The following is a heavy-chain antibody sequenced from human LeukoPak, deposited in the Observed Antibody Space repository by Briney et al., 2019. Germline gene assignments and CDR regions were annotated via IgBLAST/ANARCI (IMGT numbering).Heavy chain of an antibody. J-gene: IGHJ4*02. Sequence: ASVKVSCKASGYTFTSYYMHWVRQAPGQELEWMGIINPSGGSTSYAQKFQGRVTMTTDTYTSTVYMELRSLRSEDTAVYYCARVIMRGDSSSGYWGQGTLVTVSS. D-gene: IGHD6-6*01. CDR1: GYTFTSYY. V-gene: IGHV1-46*01. CDR3: ARVIMRGDSSSGY. CDR2: INPSGGST.